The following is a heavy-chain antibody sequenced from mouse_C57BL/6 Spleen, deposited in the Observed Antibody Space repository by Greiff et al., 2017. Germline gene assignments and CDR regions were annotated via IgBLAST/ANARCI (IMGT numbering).Heavy chain of an antibody. J-gene: IGHJ4*01. CDR3: AMYGNYEVAMDY. D-gene: IGHD2-10*02. V-gene: IGHV1-81*01. CDR1: GYTFTSYG. CDR2: IYPRSGNT. Sequence: QVQLKESGAELARPGASVKLSCKASGYTFTSYGISWVKQRTGQGLEWIGEIYPRSGNTYYNEKFKGKATLTADKSSSTAYMELRSLTSEDSAVYFCAMYGNYEVAMDYWGQGTSVTVSS.